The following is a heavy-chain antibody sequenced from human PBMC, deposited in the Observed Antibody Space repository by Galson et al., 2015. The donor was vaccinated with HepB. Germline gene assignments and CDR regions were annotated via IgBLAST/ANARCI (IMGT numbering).Heavy chain of an antibody. CDR1: GLIFSSYA. D-gene: IGHD3-10*01. Sequence: SLRLSCAGSGLIFSSYAMRWVRQAPGKGPEWVSDISDNGDKTFYADSVRGRFTISRDNSKNTLYVQMNSLRVEDTAIYYCVRLFGSGSQIGLNAFDIWGQGTMVTVSS. V-gene: IGHV3-23*01. CDR2: ISDNGDKT. CDR3: VRLFGSGSQIGLNAFDI. J-gene: IGHJ3*02.